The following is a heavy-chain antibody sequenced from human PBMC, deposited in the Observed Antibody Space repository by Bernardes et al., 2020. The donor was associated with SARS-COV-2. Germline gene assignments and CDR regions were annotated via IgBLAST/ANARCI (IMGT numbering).Heavy chain of an antibody. V-gene: IGHV4-34*01. CDR3: ARGASFGFLSAYSFGRGGPFGP. Sequence: SETLSLTCAVYGGSFSSHYWAWIRQPPGRGLEWVGEINHSGSPAYNPSLKSRVNLSVDTSRMQFSLKLTSVNAADMAVYYCARGASFGFLSAYSFGRGGPFGPWGQGVLVTVAS. D-gene: IGHD3-3*01. CDR1: GGSFSSHY. J-gene: IGHJ5*02. CDR2: INHSGSP.